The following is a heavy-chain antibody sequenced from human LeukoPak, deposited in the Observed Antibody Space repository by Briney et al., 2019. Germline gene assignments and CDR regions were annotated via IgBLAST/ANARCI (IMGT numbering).Heavy chain of an antibody. Sequence: ASVKVSCKASGYTFTGYYMHWVRQAPGQGLEWMGWINPNSGGTNYAQKFQGRVTMTRDTSISTAYMELSRLRSDDTAVYYCARIPPIAAPYYFDYWGQGTLVTVSS. V-gene: IGHV1-2*02. CDR1: GYTFTGYY. J-gene: IGHJ4*02. CDR2: INPNSGGT. D-gene: IGHD6-13*01. CDR3: ARIPPIAAPYYFDY.